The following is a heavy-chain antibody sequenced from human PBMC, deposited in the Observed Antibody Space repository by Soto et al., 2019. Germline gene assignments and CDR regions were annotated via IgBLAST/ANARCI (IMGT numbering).Heavy chain of an antibody. V-gene: IGHV1-69*13. D-gene: IGHD3-22*01. CDR1: GGTFSSYA. CDR3: ATSRGSGYYDSSGYYYIDRCPGY. J-gene: IGHJ4*02. CDR2: IIPIFGTA. Sequence: RASVKVSCKASGGTFSSYAISWVRQAPGQGLEWMGGIIPIFGTANYAQKFQGRVTITADESTSTAYMELSSLRSEDTAVYYCATSRGSGYYDSSGYYYIDRCPGYWGQGTLVTVSS.